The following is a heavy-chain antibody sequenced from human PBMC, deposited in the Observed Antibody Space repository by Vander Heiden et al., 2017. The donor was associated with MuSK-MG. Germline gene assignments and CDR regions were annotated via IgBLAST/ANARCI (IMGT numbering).Heavy chain of an antibody. V-gene: IGHV3-11*04. Sequence: QVQLVESGGGSVKPGGSLRLPCAASGFTCRDYYMSLLWQVSLKGLECVSYMSVCCITIYDADSVYCRFTISRDNAKNFLYLQMNRLHAHDTAVYYCGRDGLDFDP. CDR3: GRDGLDFDP. J-gene: IGHJ5*02. D-gene: IGHD5-12*01. CDR1: GFTCRDYY. CDR2: MSVCCITI.